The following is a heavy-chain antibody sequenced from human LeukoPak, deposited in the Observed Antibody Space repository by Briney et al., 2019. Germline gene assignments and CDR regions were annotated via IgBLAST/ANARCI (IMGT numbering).Heavy chain of an antibody. J-gene: IGHJ4*02. CDR1: GGSISSGGYY. Sequence: LSLTCTVSGGSISSGGYYWSWVRQAPGKGLEWVSGISASGGNTYYADSAKGRFTISRDNSKNTMHLQMNSLRAEDTAVYYCAKRLAVPGPYFDYWGQGTLVTVSS. D-gene: IGHD6-19*01. CDR2: ISASGGNT. V-gene: IGHV3-23*01. CDR3: AKRLAVPGPYFDY.